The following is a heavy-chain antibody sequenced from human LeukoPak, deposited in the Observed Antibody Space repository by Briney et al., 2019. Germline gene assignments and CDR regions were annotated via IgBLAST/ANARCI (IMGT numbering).Heavy chain of an antibody. CDR1: GLSFSSYD. J-gene: IGHJ2*01. D-gene: IGHD4-17*01. CDR2: IGTKGDT. V-gene: IGHV3-13*01. CDR3: AREMSDTVTWGWYFDL. Sequence: GGSLGLSCAASGLSFSSYDMHWVRQATGKGLEWVSAIGTKGDTYYSDSVRGRFTISRENGKNSLYLQMNSLRAGDTAVYYCAREMSDTVTWGWYFDLWGRGTLVTVSS.